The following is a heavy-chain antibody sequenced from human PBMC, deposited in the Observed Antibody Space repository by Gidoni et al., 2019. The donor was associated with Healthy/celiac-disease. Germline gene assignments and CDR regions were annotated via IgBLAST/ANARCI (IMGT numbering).Heavy chain of an antibody. CDR1: GDSVSSNSAA. J-gene: IGHJ3*02. V-gene: IGHV6-1*01. CDR3: ARVRRITVAAQMGPMGAFDI. CDR2: TYYRSKWYN. Sequence: QVQLQQSGPGLVKPSQTLSLTCAISGDSVSSNSAAWNWIRQSPSRGLEWLGRTYYRSKWYNDYAVSVKSRITINPDTSKNQFSLQLNSVTPEDTAVYYCARVRRITVAAQMGPMGAFDIWGQGTMVTVSS. D-gene: IGHD6-19*01.